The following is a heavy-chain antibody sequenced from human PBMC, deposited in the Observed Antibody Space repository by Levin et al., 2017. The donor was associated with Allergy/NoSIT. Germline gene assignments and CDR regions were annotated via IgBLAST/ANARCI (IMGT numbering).Heavy chain of an antibody. CDR3: ARGRIVVVVAATPRFDP. J-gene: IGHJ5*02. CDR2: INHSGST. Sequence: SQTLSLTCAVYGGSFSGYYWSWIRQPPGKGLEWIGEINHSGSTNYNPSLKSRVTISVDTSKNQFSLKLSSVTAADTAVYYCARGRIVVVVAATPRFDPWGQGTLVTVSS. V-gene: IGHV4-34*01. D-gene: IGHD2-15*01. CDR1: GGSFSGYY.